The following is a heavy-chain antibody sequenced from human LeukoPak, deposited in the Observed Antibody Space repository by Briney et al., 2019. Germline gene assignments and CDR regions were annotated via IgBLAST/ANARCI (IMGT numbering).Heavy chain of an antibody. J-gene: IGHJ4*02. V-gene: IGHV4-34*01. D-gene: IGHD6-19*01. CDR1: GGYFSGYY. CDR2: INHSGST. CDR3: ARAVAGTVFDY. Sequence: SETLSLTCAVYGGYFSGYYWSWIRQPPGKGLEWIGEINHSGSTNYNPSLKSRVTISVDTSKNQFSLKLSSVTAADTAVYYCARAVAGTVFDYWGQGTLVTVAS.